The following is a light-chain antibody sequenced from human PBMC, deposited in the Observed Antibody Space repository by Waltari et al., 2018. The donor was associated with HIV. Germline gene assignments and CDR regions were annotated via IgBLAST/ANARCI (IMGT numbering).Light chain of an antibody. V-gene: IGLV1-51*01. J-gene: IGLJ2*01. CDR2: DNN. Sequence: QSILTQPPSVSAAPGQKVTIPCSGSPSHIGTTSFSWYQQRPGTAPKLLIYDNNKRPSGIADRFSGSKSGTLGTLDISGLQTGDEADYYCAAWDHGLDGMLIGGGTKLTV. CDR3: AAWDHGLDGML. CDR1: PSHIGTTS.